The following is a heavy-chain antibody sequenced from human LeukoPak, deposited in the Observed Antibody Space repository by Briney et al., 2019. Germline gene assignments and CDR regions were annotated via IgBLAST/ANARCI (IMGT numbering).Heavy chain of an antibody. CDR1: GFTFSSYW. J-gene: IGHJ6*02. CDR2: INSDGSST. D-gene: IGHD3-3*01. CDR3: ARDGGRRYGMDV. Sequence: PGGSLRLSCAVSGFTFSSYWMHWVRQAPGKGLGWVSRINSDGSSTGYADSVKGRFTISTDNDKNTLYLQMNSLRAEDTAVYYSARDGGRRYGMDVRGPGTTLTVSS. V-gene: IGHV3-74*01.